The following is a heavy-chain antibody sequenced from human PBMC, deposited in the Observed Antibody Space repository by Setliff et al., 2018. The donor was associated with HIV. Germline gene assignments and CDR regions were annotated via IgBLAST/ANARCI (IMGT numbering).Heavy chain of an antibody. V-gene: IGHV4-59*11. D-gene: IGHD2-2*01. CDR2: IYHNGFA. CDR3: VRGYCSSTTCYDDYYYMDV. Sequence: SETLSLTCTVSGDSITGRWLSWIRQPPGKGLEWTGNIYHNGFANYNPSLKSRLTISVDTSKNQVSLSLTSVTAADTAVYYCVRGYCSSTTCYDDYYYMDVWGKGSTVTVSS. CDR1: GDSITGRW. J-gene: IGHJ6*03.